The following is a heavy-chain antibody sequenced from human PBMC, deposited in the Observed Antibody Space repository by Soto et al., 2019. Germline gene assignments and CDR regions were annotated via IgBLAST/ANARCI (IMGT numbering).Heavy chain of an antibody. J-gene: IGHJ5*02. CDR3: ATLSNDFWSGPNNWFDP. V-gene: IGHV1-46*01. Sequence: ASVKVSCKASGYTFISYHMHWVRQAPGQGLEWMGIINPSGGSTNYAQKFQGRVTMTRDTSTSTVYMELSSLRSEDTAVYYCATLSNDFWSGPNNWFDPWGQGTLVTVSS. CDR1: GYTFISYH. CDR2: INPSGGST. D-gene: IGHD3-3*01.